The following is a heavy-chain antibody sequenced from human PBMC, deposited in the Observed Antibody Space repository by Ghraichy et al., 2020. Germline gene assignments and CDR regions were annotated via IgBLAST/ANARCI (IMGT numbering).Heavy chain of an antibody. V-gene: IGHV4-39*01. J-gene: IGHJ4*02. CDR2: IYYSGST. Sequence: ESLNISCTVSGGSISSSSYYWGWIRQPPGKGLEWIGSIYYSGSTYYNPSLKSRVTISVDTSKNQFSLKLSSVTAADTAVYYCARQWYGYNYYFDYWGQGTLVTVSS. D-gene: IGHD5-24*01. CDR3: ARQWYGYNYYFDY. CDR1: GGSISSSSYY.